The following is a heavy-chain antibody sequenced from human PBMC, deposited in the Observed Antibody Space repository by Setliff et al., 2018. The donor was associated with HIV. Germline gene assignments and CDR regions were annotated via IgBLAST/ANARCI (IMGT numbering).Heavy chain of an antibody. Sequence: PGGSLRLSCAASGFTFSSYWMHWVRQAPGKGLVWVSRINSDGSSTSYADSVKGRFTISRDNAKNTLYLQVNSLSPDDTAVYYCVKDPREGAGYFDYWGQGTQVTVSS. CDR3: VKDPREGAGYFDY. D-gene: IGHD1-26*01. V-gene: IGHV3-74*01. CDR2: INSDGSST. J-gene: IGHJ4*02. CDR1: GFTFSSYW.